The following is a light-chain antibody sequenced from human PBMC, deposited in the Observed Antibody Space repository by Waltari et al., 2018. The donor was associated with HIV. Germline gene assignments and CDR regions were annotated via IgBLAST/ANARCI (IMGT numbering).Light chain of an antibody. Sequence: SVLTQPPSASGTPGQRVTLSCSGSPSNLGPTYDFWYRYLPETAPKLLLHRNHQRPSGVPDRFSGSTSGTSASLAISGLRSDDAADYYCVVWDDNLRGVVFGGGTKVAFL. J-gene: IGLJ2*01. CDR1: PSNLGPTY. V-gene: IGLV1-47*01. CDR2: RNH. CDR3: VVWDDNLRGVV.